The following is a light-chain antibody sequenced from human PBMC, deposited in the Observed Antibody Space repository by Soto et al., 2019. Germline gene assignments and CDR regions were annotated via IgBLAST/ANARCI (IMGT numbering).Light chain of an antibody. CDR1: QTISGW. J-gene: IGKJ2*01. CDR3: QQYDSYSPFT. V-gene: IGKV1-5*03. CDR2: EAS. Sequence: DIPMTQSPSSLSASVGDRVTMTCRASQTISGWLAWYQQKPGKAPRLLMYEASTLETGVPSRFSGSGSGTEFTLAISSLQPDDFATYYCQQYDSYSPFTFGQGTKVEI.